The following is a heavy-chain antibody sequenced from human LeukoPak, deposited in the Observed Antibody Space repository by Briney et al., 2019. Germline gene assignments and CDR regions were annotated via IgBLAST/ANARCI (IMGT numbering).Heavy chain of an antibody. V-gene: IGHV1-46*01. CDR1: GYTFTSYV. CDR2: VNPSGGTT. CDR3: ARDLSHRYYHSTGYAFDY. J-gene: IGHJ4*02. D-gene: IGHD3-22*01. Sequence: ASVKVSCKASGYTFTSYVISWVRQAPGQGLEWMGIVNPSGGTTNYAQKFQGRVTMTRDTSTSTVYMDLSSLRSEDTAVYYCARDLSHRYYHSTGYAFDYWGQGTLVTVSS.